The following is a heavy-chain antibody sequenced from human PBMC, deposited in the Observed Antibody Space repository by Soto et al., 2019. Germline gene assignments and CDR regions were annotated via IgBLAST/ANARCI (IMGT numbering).Heavy chain of an antibody. V-gene: IGHV3-23*01. J-gene: IGHJ6*02. CDR2: ISGSGGST. CDR1: GFTFSSYA. Sequence: GGSLRLSCAASGFTFSSYAMSWVRQAPGKGLEWVSAISGSGGSTYYADSVKGRFTISRDNSKNTLYLQMNSLRAEDTAVYYCAKSFKSSYYYYGMDVWGQGTTVTVSS. D-gene: IGHD6-6*01. CDR3: AKSFKSSYYYYGMDV.